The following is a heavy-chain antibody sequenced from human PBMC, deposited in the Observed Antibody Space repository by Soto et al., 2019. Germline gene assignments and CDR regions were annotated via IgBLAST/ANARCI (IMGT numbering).Heavy chain of an antibody. V-gene: IGHV3-33*01. CDR2: IWYDGSKR. CDR3: ASNSGSYESGY. J-gene: IGHJ4*02. CDR1: GFTFSSYN. D-gene: IGHD1-26*01. Sequence: QVHLVESGGGVVQPGRSLRLSCAASGFTFSSYNIHWVRQAPGKGLEWVAVIWYDGSKRYYADSVKGRFTISRDNSKNTRYLQMNSLRAEDTAVYYCASNSGSYESGYWGQGTLVTVSS.